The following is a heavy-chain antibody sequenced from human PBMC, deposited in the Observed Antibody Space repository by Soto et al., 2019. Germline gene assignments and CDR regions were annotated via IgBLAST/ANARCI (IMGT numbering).Heavy chain of an antibody. D-gene: IGHD4-4*01. Sequence: GSLLLSCSTSGFTFASYAMTWVRQAPGKGLEWVSSITTGGINTHYADFVRGRFTISRDNSKNTVYLEMKTLSAEDTAVYYCGKVMTDYSKAVGDDWGQGTLVTVSS. V-gene: IGHV3-23*01. CDR2: ITTGGINT. CDR3: GKVMTDYSKAVGDD. CDR1: GFTFASYA. J-gene: IGHJ4*02.